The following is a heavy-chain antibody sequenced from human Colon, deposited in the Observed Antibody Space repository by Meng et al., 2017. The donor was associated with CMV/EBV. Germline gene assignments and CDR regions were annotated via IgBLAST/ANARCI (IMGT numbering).Heavy chain of an antibody. CDR3: ARSGTYCGGDCYSGDY. J-gene: IGHJ4*02. D-gene: IGHD2-21*01. V-gene: IGHV1-69*05. Sequence: SVKVSCKTSGGTFSTYALSWLRQPPGQGLEWMGGIIPVFDTANYAQQFQGRLTVTTDESTSTAYMELSGLRSEDTAVYYCARSGTYCGGDCYSGDYWGQGTVVTVSS. CDR2: IIPVFDTA. CDR1: GGTFSTYA.